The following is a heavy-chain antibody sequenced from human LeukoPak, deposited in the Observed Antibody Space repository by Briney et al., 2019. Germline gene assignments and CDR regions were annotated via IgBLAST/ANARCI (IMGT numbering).Heavy chain of an antibody. V-gene: IGHV4-59*08. CDR1: GGSISSYY. D-gene: IGHD6-13*01. CDR2: IYYSGST. J-gene: IGHJ5*02. CDR3: ASARRSWYSWDWFDP. Sequence: SETLSLTCTVSGGSISSYYWSWIRRPPGKGLEWIGYIYYSGSTNYNPSLKSRVTIPVDTSKNQFSLKLSSVTAADTAVYYCASARRSWYSWDWFDPWGQGTLVTVSS.